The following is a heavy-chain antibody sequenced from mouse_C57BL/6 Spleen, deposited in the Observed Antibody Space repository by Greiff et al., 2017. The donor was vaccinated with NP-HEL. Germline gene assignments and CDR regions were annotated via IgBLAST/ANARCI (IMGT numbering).Heavy chain of an antibody. J-gene: IGHJ2*01. CDR3: ARKDGYFSDY. D-gene: IGHD2-3*01. V-gene: IGHV1-69*01. CDR1: GYTFTSYW. CDR2: IDPSDSYT. Sequence: VQLQQPGAELVMPGASVKLSCKASGYTFTSYWMHWVKQRPGQGLEWIGEIDPSDSYTNYNQKFKGKSTLTVDKSSSTAYMQLSSLTSEDSAVYYRARKDGYFSDYWGQGTTLTVSS.